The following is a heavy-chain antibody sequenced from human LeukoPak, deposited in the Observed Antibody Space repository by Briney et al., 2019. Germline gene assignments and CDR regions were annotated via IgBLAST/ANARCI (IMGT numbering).Heavy chain of an antibody. Sequence: SVKVSCKASGGTFSSYAISWVRQAPGQGLEWMGGIIPIFGTANYAQKFQGRVTITADESTSTAYMELSSLRSEDTAVYYCASSRSGSYYGSYYYMDVWGKGTTVTVSS. CDR3: ASSRSGSYYGSYYYMDV. CDR1: GGTFSSYA. D-gene: IGHD1-26*01. J-gene: IGHJ6*03. V-gene: IGHV1-69*13. CDR2: IIPIFGTA.